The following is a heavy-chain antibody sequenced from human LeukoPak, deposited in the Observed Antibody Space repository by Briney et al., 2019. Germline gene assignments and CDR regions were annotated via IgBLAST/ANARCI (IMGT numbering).Heavy chain of an antibody. Sequence: SVKVSCKASGGSFRNKVVSGVRQAPGQGLEWMGRIIPILGTTDYAQKFQGRVTITADKATNTAYMEVRDLRSDDTGVYYCARSGGSSWYTSLYYWGQGTLVTVSS. V-gene: IGHV1-69*04. J-gene: IGHJ4*02. D-gene: IGHD6-13*01. CDR3: ARSGGSSWYTSLYY. CDR1: GGSFRNKV. CDR2: IIPILGTT.